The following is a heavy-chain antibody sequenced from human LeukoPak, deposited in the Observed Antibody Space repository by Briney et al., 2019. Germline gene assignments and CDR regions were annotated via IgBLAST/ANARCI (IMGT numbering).Heavy chain of an antibody. CDR3: CTDPGSYYLG. CDR1: SFTFTNAW. J-gene: IGHJ4*02. V-gene: IGHV3-15*01. D-gene: IGHD1-26*01. CDR2: IKSNADGGTT. Sequence: GGSLRLSCVASSFTFTNAWMSWVRLAPGKGLEWVGRIKSNADGGTTDFAGPVKGRFTISRDDSKNTVFLHLNSLKTEDTAVYYCCTDPGSYYLGWGQGTLVTVSS.